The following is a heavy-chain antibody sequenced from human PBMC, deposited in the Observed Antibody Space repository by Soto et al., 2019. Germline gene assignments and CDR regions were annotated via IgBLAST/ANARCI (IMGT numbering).Heavy chain of an antibody. V-gene: IGHV3-7*01. Sequence: EVQLVESGGGLVQPGGSLRLSCAASGFTFSVDWMIWVRQAPGKGLEWVANINQDGSQRNYVDSVKGRFTISRDNAKNSLYLQMNSLRAEDTAVFYCARDARGVFDYWGRGTLVTVSP. CDR3: ARDARGVFDY. CDR2: INQDGSQR. CDR1: GFTFSVDW. D-gene: IGHD5-12*01. J-gene: IGHJ4*02.